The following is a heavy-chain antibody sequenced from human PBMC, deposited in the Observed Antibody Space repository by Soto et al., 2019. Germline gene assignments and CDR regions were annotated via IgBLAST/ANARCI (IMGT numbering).Heavy chain of an antibody. J-gene: IGHJ4*02. CDR3: STAPISL. V-gene: IGHV3-15*01. Sequence: GGSLRLSCVVSGFTFSNVWMSWVRQAPGKGLEWVGRIKSKTDGGTTNYAAHVKGRFTISRDDSKNTLYLQMNSLKTEDTAVYFCSTAPISLWGQGTLVTVSS. CDR2: IKSKTDGGTT. CDR1: GFTFSNVW.